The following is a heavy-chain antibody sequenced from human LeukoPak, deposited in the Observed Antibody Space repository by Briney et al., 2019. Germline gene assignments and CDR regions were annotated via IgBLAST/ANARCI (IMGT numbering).Heavy chain of an antibody. J-gene: IGHJ4*02. CDR3: AKHVWASVWFFDY. Sequence: GGSLRLSCAASGFTFSNYALSCVRQAPGKGLEWVSLISGSGGRRDYADSVKGRFTISRDNSKSTLYLQMNSLKAEDTAVYYCAKHVWASVWFFDYWGQGTLVTVSS. CDR2: ISGSGGRR. D-gene: IGHD3-16*01. V-gene: IGHV3-23*01. CDR1: GFTFSNYA.